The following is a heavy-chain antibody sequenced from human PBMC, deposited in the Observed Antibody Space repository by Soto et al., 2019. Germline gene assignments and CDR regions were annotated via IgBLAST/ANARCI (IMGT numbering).Heavy chain of an antibody. V-gene: IGHV1-46*01. J-gene: IGHJ4*01. Sequence: QVQLVQSGAEVKKPGASVRISCRASGYSFTSTYVHWVRQAPGQGPEWMGIINPAGGTTYYAQKFQTTLTISTETSSDTVFTDMNDQSSADTAVYFCALKVVTYYNKWGHGTLLPVSS. D-gene: IGHD2-21*02. CDR3: ALKVVTYYNK. CDR1: GYSFTSTY. CDR2: INPAGGTT.